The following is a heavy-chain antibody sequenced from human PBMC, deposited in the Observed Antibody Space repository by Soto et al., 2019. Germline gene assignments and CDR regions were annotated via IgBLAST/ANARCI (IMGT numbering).Heavy chain of an antibody. Sequence: QLQLQESGPGLVKPSQTLSLTCTVSGGSISSGGYYWSWIRQHPGKGLEWIGYIYYSGSTYYNPSLKSRVTISVDTSKNQFSLKLSSVTATDTAVYYCVGLRLGELFPWGQGTLVTVSS. J-gene: IGHJ5*02. V-gene: IGHV4-31*03. CDR3: VGLRLGELFP. CDR2: IYYSGST. D-gene: IGHD3-16*01. CDR1: GGSISSGGYY.